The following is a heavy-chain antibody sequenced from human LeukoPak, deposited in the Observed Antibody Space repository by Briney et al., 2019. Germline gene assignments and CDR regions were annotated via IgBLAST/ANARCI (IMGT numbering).Heavy chain of an antibody. V-gene: IGHV4-34*01. J-gene: IGHJ4*02. Sequence: SETLSLTCAVCGGSFSGYYWSWIRQPPGKGLEWIGEINHSGSTNYNPSLKSRVTISVDTSKNQFSLKLSSVTAADTAVYYCAREGLMVYARSFDYWGQGTLVTVSS. CDR1: GGSFSGYY. CDR3: AREGLMVYARSFDY. D-gene: IGHD2-8*01. CDR2: INHSGST.